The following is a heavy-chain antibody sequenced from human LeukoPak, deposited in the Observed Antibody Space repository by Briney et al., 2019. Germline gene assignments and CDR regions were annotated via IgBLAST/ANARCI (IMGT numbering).Heavy chain of an antibody. V-gene: IGHV1-8*01. Sequence: ASVKVSCKASGYTFTSYDINWVRQATGQGLEWMGWMNPNSGNTGYAQKFQGRVTMTRNTSISTAYMELSSLRSEDTAVYYCARGGGGITTVRGVTPTPYYFDYWGQGTLVTVSS. CDR3: ARGGGGITTVRGVTPTPYYFDY. CDR2: MNPNSGNT. D-gene: IGHD3-10*01. CDR1: GYTFTSYD. J-gene: IGHJ4*02.